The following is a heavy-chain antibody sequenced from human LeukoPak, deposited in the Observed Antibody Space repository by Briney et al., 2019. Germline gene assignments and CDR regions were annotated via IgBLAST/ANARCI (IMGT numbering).Heavy chain of an antibody. J-gene: IGHJ4*02. CDR3: ARDLDSSGYLSYFDY. Sequence: GGSLRLSCAASGFTFSSYAMHWVRQAPGKGLEGVAVISYDGSNKYYADSVKGRFTISRDNSKNTLYLQMNSLRAEDTAVYYCARDLDSSGYLSYFDYWGQGTLVTVSS. V-gene: IGHV3-30-3*01. CDR1: GFTFSSYA. D-gene: IGHD3-22*01. CDR2: ISYDGSNK.